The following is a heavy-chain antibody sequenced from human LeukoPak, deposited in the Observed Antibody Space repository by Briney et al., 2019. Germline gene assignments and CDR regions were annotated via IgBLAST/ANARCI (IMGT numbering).Heavy chain of an antibody. Sequence: SETLSLTCTVSGGSIGSYYWSWIRQPPGKGLEWIGYIYYSGSTNYNPSLKSRVTISVDTSKNQFSLKLSSVTAADTAVYYCARDGGYSGYDFVSLDYWGQGTLVTVSS. CDR3: ARDGGYSGYDFVSLDY. CDR1: GGSIGSYY. CDR2: IYYSGST. D-gene: IGHD5-12*01. V-gene: IGHV4-59*01. J-gene: IGHJ4*02.